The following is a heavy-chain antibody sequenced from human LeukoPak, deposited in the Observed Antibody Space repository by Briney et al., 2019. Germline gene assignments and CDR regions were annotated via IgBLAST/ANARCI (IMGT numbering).Heavy chain of an antibody. CDR2: ISAYNGNT. J-gene: IGHJ4*02. CDR3: ATDVSSSSSTLFDY. Sequence: ASVKVSCKASGYTFTSYGISWVRQAPGQGLEWMGWISAYNGNTNYAQKLQGRVNMTTDTSTSTAYMELRSLRSDDTAVYYCATDVSSSSSTLFDYWGQGTLVTVSS. CDR1: GYTFTSYG. D-gene: IGHD6-6*01. V-gene: IGHV1-18*01.